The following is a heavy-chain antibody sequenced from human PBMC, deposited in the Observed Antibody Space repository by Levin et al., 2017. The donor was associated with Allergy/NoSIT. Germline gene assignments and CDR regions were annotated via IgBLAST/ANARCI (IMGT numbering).Heavy chain of an antibody. Sequence: WASVKVSCKASGYTFSAYSVTWVRQAPGQGLEWMGWISPKSGNTYYAQKFQGRVTLTTDTSTSTTYMELRSLRSDDTAVYYCAGRNGFYYYGMDVWGQGTTVTVSS. V-gene: IGHV1-18*01. CDR1: GYTFSAYS. J-gene: IGHJ6*02. CDR2: ISPKSGNT. CDR3: AGRNGFYYYGMDV. D-gene: IGHD2-2*03.